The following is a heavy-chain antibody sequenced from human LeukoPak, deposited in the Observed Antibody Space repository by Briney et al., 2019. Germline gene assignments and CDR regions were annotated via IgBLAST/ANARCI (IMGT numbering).Heavy chain of an antibody. D-gene: IGHD3-9*01. CDR2: IIPIFGTA. J-gene: IGHJ5*02. V-gene: IGHV1-69*13. CDR3: ARDLDSDGDNWFDP. Sequence: ASVKVSCKASGGTFSSYAISWVRQAPGQGLEWMGGIIPIFGTANYAQKFQGRVTITADESTSTAYMELSSLRSEDTAVYYCARDLDSDGDNWFDPWGQGTLVTVSS. CDR1: GGTFSSYA.